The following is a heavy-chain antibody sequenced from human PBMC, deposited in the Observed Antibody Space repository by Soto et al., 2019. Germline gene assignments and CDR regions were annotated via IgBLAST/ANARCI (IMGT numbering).Heavy chain of an antibody. Sequence: ELQLVETGGGWIQTGGSLRLSCAASGFSISSNYIAWVRQPPGKGLEWVSTTFSGGNTEYSASVKGRCSISRDNSKNTLYLQMDNLRVEDTAVYYCARKPPSAIQGWAFGMDVWGQGTTVSVSS. D-gene: IGHD2-21*01. CDR3: ARKPPSAIQGWAFGMDV. J-gene: IGHJ6*02. V-gene: IGHV3-53*02. CDR1: GFSISSNY. CDR2: TFSGGNT.